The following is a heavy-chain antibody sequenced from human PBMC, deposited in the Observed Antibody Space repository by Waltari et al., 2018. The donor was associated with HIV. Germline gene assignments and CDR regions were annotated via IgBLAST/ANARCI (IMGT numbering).Heavy chain of an antibody. D-gene: IGHD6-19*01. CDR3: ARARTVAGPPDY. CDR1: GYTFTGYY. Sequence: QVQLVQSGAEVKKPGASVKVSCKASGYTFTGYYMHWVRQAPGQGLEWMGRINPNRGGTNYAQKFQGRVTMTRDTSISTAYMELSRLRSDDTAVYYCARARTVAGPPDYWGQGTLVTVSS. V-gene: IGHV1-2*06. CDR2: INPNRGGT. J-gene: IGHJ4*02.